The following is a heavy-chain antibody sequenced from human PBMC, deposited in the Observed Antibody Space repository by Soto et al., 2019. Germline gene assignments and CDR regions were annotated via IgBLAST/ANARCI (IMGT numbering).Heavy chain of an antibody. Sequence: SVKVACKASGGSFSSYTSSWVRQAPGQGLEWMGRIIPILGIANYAQKFQGRVTITADKSTSTAYMELSSLRSEDTAVYYCARLDVVATDYWGQGTLVTVSS. CDR3: ARLDVVATDY. J-gene: IGHJ4*02. CDR1: GGSFSSYT. D-gene: IGHD5-12*01. CDR2: IIPILGIA. V-gene: IGHV1-69*02.